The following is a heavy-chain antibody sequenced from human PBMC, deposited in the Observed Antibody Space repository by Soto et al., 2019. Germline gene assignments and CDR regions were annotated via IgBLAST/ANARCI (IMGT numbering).Heavy chain of an antibody. J-gene: IGHJ3*02. V-gene: IGHV4-34*01. CDR3: ARVKRGTATTVVDAFDI. CDR1: GGFVTSGSYY. CDR2: MSHSGGT. D-gene: IGHD1-1*01. Sequence: QVQLQQWGAGLLKPSETLSLTCTVYGGFVTSGSYYWSWIRQPQGKGLEWIGEMSHSGGTHFNPSLKSRVTIWVDTSKNQFALKMSSLTAADTALYYCARVKRGTATTVVDAFDIWGPGTMVTVSS.